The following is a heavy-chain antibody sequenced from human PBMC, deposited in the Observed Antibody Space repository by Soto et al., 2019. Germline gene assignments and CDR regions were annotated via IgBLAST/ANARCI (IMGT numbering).Heavy chain of an antibody. J-gene: IGHJ5*02. CDR3: ARGLFSSRWYSSFGP. CDR2: ISQSGFT. D-gene: IGHD6-19*01. Sequence: QVQLQQRGAGLLRPSETLSLTCAVSTDSLRGYYWIWIRQSPGKGLEWIGEISQSGFTNYNPSLESRITLSVDTSKSQFSLHLPSMTGAATALYYCARGLFSSRWYSSFGPWGQATPVSVSS. CDR1: TDSLRGYY. V-gene: IGHV4-34*01.